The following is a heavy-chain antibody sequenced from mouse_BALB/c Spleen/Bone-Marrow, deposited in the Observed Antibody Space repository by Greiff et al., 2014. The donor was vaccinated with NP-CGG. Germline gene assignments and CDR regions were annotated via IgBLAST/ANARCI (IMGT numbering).Heavy chain of an antibody. CDR3: ARTDYGYYEYAMDY. V-gene: IGHV1-26*01. J-gene: IGHJ4*01. D-gene: IGHD2-1*01. CDR2: INTDNGDT. Sequence: EVKLQQSGPELVKPGASVKMSCTASGYTFTDYYMNWVKQSHGKSLEWIGDINTDNGDTFYNQKFKGKATLTVDKSSSTAYMQXXSLXXXXSALYYCARTDYGYYEYAMDYWGQGTSVTVSS. CDR1: GYTFTDYY.